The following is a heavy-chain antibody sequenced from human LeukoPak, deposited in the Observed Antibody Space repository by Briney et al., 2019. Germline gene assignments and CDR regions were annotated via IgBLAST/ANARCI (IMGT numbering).Heavy chain of an antibody. Sequence: ASVKVSCXASGYTFTGYYMHWVRQAPGQGLEWMGRINPNSGGTNYAQNFQGRVTMTRDTSISTAYMELSRLTSDDTAVYYCARPYSSGWYENWFGPWGQGTLVTVSS. V-gene: IGHV1-2*06. CDR3: ARPYSSGWYENWFGP. CDR2: INPNSGGT. J-gene: IGHJ5*02. CDR1: GYTFTGYY. D-gene: IGHD6-19*01.